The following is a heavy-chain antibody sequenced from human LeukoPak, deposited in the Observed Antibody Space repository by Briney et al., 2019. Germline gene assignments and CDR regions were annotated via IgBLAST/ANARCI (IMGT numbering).Heavy chain of an antibody. Sequence: GGSLRLSCAASGFTFSSYSMNWVRQAPGKGLEWVSFISSSSSYIYYADSVKGRFTISRDNAKKSLYLQMNSLRAEDTAVYYCAELGITMIGGVWGKGTTVTIS. CDR3: AELGITMIGGV. CDR1: GFTFSSYS. V-gene: IGHV3-21*01. D-gene: IGHD3-10*02. CDR2: ISSSSSYI. J-gene: IGHJ6*03.